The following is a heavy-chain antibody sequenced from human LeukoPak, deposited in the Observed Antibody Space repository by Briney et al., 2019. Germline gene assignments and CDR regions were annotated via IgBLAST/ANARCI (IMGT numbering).Heavy chain of an antibody. CDR3: SHYDSSGYYYDDAFDI. CDR1: GFTFSSYA. J-gene: IGHJ3*02. V-gene: IGHV3-23*01. D-gene: IGHD3-22*01. CDR2: ISGSGGST. Sequence: PGGSLRLSCAASGFTFSSYAVSWVRQAPGKGLEWVSAISGSGGSTYYADSVKGRFTISRDNSKNTLYLQMNSLRAEDTAVYYCSHYDSSGYYYDDAFDIWGQGTMVTVSS.